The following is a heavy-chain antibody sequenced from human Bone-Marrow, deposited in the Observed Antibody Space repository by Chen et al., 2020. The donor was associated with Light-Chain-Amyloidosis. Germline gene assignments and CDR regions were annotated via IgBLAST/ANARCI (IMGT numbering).Heavy chain of an antibody. V-gene: IGHV4-39*07. J-gene: IGHJ3*01. D-gene: IGHD2-21*01. CDR2: ICRGDIT. Sequence: QLQLQESGPGLVEPSQTLSLTCTVSGASIISREYYWGRMRQAPGKGLEWIGSICRGDITYYTSSLKSRVTLSVDTSNNHISLRLRSVTAGDTAIYYCARGPSEVEWGVVKSAFAFDFWGQGTMVTVSS. CDR3: ARGPSEVEWGVVKSAFAFDF. CDR1: GASIISREYY.